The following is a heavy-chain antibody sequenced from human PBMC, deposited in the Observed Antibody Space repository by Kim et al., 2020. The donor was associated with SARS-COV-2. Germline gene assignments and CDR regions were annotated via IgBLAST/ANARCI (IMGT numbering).Heavy chain of an antibody. CDR2: ISGGGDMT. V-gene: IGHV3-23*01. J-gene: IGHJ4*02. D-gene: IGHD3-16*01. CDR1: GFAFRNTF. Sequence: GGSLRLSCEASGFAFRNTFMDWVRQAPGKGLEWVSLISGGGDMTYYADSVKGRFTVSRDNSRNTLFLQMNSLRVEDTAVYFCAKAGRELWQKPDYSGQG. CDR3: AKAGRELWQKPDY.